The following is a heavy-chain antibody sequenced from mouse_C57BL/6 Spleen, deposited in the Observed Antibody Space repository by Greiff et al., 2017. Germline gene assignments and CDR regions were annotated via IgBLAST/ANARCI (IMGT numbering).Heavy chain of an antibody. D-gene: IGHD2-1*01. V-gene: IGHV1-18*01. CDR2: INPNNGGT. CDR3: ARRIYYFEV. Sequence: EVQLQQSGPELVKPGASVKIPCTASGYTFTDYNMYWVKQSHGKSLEWIGDINPNNGGTIYNQKFKGKATLTVDKSSSTAYMELRSLTSEDTAVYYCARRIYYFEVWGTGTTVTVSS. J-gene: IGHJ1*03. CDR1: GYTFTDYN.